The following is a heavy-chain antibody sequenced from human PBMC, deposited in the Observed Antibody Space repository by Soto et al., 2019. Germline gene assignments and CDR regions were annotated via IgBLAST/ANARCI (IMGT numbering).Heavy chain of an antibody. D-gene: IGHD2-21*02. CDR2: INAGNGNT. J-gene: IGHJ4*02. Sequence: ASVKVSCKASVYSFTRYGIGWARQAPGQRLEWMGWINAGNGNTKYSQKFQGRVTITRDTSASTAYMGLSSLRSEDTAVYYCARSIVVVTALDYWGQGTLVTVSS. CDR1: VYSFTRYG. CDR3: ARSIVVVTALDY. V-gene: IGHV1-3*01.